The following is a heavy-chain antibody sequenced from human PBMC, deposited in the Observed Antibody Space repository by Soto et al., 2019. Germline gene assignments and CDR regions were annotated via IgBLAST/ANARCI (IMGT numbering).Heavy chain of an antibody. D-gene: IGHD6-19*01. Sequence: QVQLVQSGAEVKKPGASVKVSCKASGYTFTSYDMKWVRQATGQGIEWMGWMNPNSGNTGSVQKLHSRDTMNRNTSINTAYMELSSLRSEDTAVYYCAREYSGGWSKDWGQGTLVTVSS. V-gene: IGHV1-8*01. CDR1: GYTFTSYD. J-gene: IGHJ4*02. CDR2: MNPNSGNT. CDR3: AREYSGGWSKD.